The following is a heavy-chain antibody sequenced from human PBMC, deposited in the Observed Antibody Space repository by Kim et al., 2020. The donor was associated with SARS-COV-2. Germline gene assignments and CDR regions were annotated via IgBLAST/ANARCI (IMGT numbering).Heavy chain of an antibody. CDR1: GFTFSSYS. D-gene: IGHD4-17*01. Sequence: GGSLRLSCAASGFTFSSYSMNWVRQAPGKGLEWVSSISSSSSYIYYADSVKGRFTISRDNAKNSLYLQMNSLRAEDTAVYYCARDKEDYGDYAVGLSDYWGQGTLVTVSS. CDR2: ISSSSSYI. CDR3: ARDKEDYGDYAVGLSDY. V-gene: IGHV3-21*01. J-gene: IGHJ4*02.